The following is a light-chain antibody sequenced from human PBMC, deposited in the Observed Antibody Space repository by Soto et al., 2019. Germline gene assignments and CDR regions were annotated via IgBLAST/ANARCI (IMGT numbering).Light chain of an antibody. CDR1: QTISSW. CDR2: AAS. V-gene: IGKV1-39*01. J-gene: IGKJ5*01. CDR3: QQTYTIPVT. Sequence: DIQMTQSPSTLSGSVGDRVTITCRASQTISSWLAWYQQKPGKAPKLLIYAASSLQSGVPSRFSGSASGTDFTLTIHSLQPEDFATYFCQQTYTIPVTFGQGTRLEI.